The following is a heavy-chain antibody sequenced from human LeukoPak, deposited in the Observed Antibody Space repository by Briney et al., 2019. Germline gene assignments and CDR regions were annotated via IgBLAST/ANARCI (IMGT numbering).Heavy chain of an antibody. J-gene: IGHJ4*02. CDR2: MSGSSNYI. D-gene: IGHD6-13*01. Sequence: PGGSLRLSCAASGFTFSSYSMNWVRQAPGKGLEWASFMSGSSNYIYYADSVKGRFTISRDNAKNSLYLQMNRLRAEDTAVYYRARVGSAWSYFDYWGQGTLVTVSS. CDR1: GFTFSSYS. CDR3: ARVGSAWSYFDY. V-gene: IGHV3-21*01.